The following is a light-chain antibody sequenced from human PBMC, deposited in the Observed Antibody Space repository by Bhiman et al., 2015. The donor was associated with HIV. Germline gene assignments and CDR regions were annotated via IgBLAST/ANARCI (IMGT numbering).Light chain of an antibody. CDR3: SSYTSSITYV. J-gene: IGLJ1*01. Sequence: QSVLTQPPSVSGAPGQRVTISCTGSSSNIGAGFDVHWYQQLPGTAPKLLIYGNSNRPSGVSNRFSGSKSGNTASLTISGLQAEDEADYYCSSYTSSITYVFGTGTNVTVL. V-gene: IGLV1-40*01. CDR1: SSNIGAGFD. CDR2: GNS.